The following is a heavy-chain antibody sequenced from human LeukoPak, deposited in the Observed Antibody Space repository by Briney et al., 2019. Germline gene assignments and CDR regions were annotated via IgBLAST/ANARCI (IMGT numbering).Heavy chain of an antibody. D-gene: IGHD2-2*01. CDR2: ISSSSSTI. CDR1: GFTFSDYS. J-gene: IGHJ5*02. V-gene: IGHV3-48*04. Sequence: PGGSLRLSCAASGFTFSDYSMNWVRQAPGKGLEWVSYISSSSSTIYYADSVKGRFTISRDNAKNSLYLQMNSLRVEDTAVYYCARDQRYCSSTSCYALDPWGQGTLVTVSS. CDR3: ARDQRYCSSTSCYALDP.